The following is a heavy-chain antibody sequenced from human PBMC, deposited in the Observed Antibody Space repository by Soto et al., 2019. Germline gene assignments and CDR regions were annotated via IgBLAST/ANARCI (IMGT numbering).Heavy chain of an antibody. CDR3: AKDRYSGTYPTDFDY. CDR1: GFTFSSYG. J-gene: IGHJ4*02. Sequence: GGSLRLSCAGSGFTFSSYGIHWVRQAPAKGLEWVALISYDGGNEKYTESVKDRFTISRDDSRNVAYLQMSSLRTEDTAMYYCAKDRYSGTYPTDFDYWGQGSLVTVSS. CDR2: ISYDGGNE. V-gene: IGHV3-30*18. D-gene: IGHD1-26*01.